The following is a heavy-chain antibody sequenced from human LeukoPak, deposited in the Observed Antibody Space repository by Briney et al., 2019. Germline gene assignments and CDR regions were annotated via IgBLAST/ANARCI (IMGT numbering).Heavy chain of an antibody. CDR3: ARVREYCSSTSCYGNWFDS. Sequence: PSETLSLTCAVYGGSFSGYYWSWIRQPPGTGLEWIGEINHSGSTNYNPSLKSRVTISVDTSKKQFSLKLSSVTAADTAVYYCARVREYCSSTSCYGNWFDSWGQGTLVTVSS. J-gene: IGHJ5*01. CDR2: INHSGST. CDR1: GGSFSGYY. V-gene: IGHV4-34*01. D-gene: IGHD2-2*01.